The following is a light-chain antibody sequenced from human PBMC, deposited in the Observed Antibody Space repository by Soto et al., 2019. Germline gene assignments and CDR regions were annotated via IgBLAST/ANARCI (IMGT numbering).Light chain of an antibody. CDR3: SSYTGSSTLD. CDR1: SSDVGGYNY. Sequence: QSVLTQPASVSRSPGQSITISCTGTSSDVGGYNYVSWYQQHPGKAPKLMIYEVSNRPSGVSNRFSGSKSGNTASLTISGLQADDEADYYCSSYTGSSTLDFGTGTKLTVL. J-gene: IGLJ1*01. CDR2: EVS. V-gene: IGLV2-14*01.